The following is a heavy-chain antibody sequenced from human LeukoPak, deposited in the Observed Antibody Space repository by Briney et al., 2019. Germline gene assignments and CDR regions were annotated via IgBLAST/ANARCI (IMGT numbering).Heavy chain of an antibody. D-gene: IGHD3-3*01. V-gene: IGHV3-74*01. CDR2: INSDGRST. CDR1: GFNLSSYW. CDR3: ARDGFYDFWSGYPNL. J-gene: IGHJ4*02. Sequence: PGGSLRLSFAAHGFNLSSYWMPSVRQAPGKGLVLVSRINSDGRSTTYAESVKARVTIYRHNAKNTLYLQMNSLRAEDTAMYYCARDGFYDFWSGYPNLWGQGTLVTVSS.